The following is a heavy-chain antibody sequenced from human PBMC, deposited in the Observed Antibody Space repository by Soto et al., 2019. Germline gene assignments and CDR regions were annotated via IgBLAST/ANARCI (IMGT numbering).Heavy chain of an antibody. Sequence: SETLSLTCAVYGGSSSGYYWSWMRQPPGKGLEWIGEINHSESTNYNPSLKSRVTISVDTSKNQFSLKLSSVTAADTAVYYCARGPRRAIAARHGFYFDYWGQGTLVTVSS. CDR2: INHSEST. D-gene: IGHD6-6*01. CDR3: ARGPRRAIAARHGFYFDY. V-gene: IGHV4-34*01. J-gene: IGHJ4*02. CDR1: GGSSSGYY.